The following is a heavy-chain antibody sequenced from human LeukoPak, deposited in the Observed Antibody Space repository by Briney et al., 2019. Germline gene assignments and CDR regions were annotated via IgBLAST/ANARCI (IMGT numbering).Heavy chain of an antibody. Sequence: PSETLSLTCTVSGGSISSYYWSWIRQPAGKGLEWIGRIYASGSINYNPSLKSRVTMSVDTSKNQFSLKLSSVTAADTAVYYCARRKQLVSFDYWGQGTLVTVSS. D-gene: IGHD6-6*01. V-gene: IGHV4-4*07. CDR1: GGSISSYY. J-gene: IGHJ4*02. CDR2: IYASGSI. CDR3: ARRKQLVSFDY.